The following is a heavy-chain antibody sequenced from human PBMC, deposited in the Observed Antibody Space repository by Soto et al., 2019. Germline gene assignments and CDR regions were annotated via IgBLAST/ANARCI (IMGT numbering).Heavy chain of an antibody. CDR3: GRDRRFGNGYNLGFDY. CDR1: GFTFSTYA. Sequence: QVQLVESGGGVVQPGRSLRLSCAASGFTFSTYAMHWVRQAPGKGLEWVAVISFDGSNKYYADSVKDRFTVSRDNSKNTLYVQMNSLRAEDTAVYYCGRDRRFGNGYNLGFDYWGQGNLVTVSS. V-gene: IGHV3-30-3*01. CDR2: ISFDGSNK. D-gene: IGHD5-12*01. J-gene: IGHJ4*02.